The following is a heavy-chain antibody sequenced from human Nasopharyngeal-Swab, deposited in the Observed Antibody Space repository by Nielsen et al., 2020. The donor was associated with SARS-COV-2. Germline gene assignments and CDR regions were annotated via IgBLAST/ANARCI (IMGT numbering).Heavy chain of an antibody. D-gene: IGHD3-16*02. Sequence: SETLSLTCAVYGGSFSGYSWSWIRQPPGKGLEWMGEINHSRSTNYNPSLKSRVTISVDTSKNQFSLKLSTVTAADTAVYYCARVPRVSLGGVTVNFFDYWGQGTLVTVSS. V-gene: IGHV4-34*01. CDR3: ARVPRVSLGGVTVNFFDY. CDR2: INHSRST. CDR1: GGSFSGYS. J-gene: IGHJ4*02.